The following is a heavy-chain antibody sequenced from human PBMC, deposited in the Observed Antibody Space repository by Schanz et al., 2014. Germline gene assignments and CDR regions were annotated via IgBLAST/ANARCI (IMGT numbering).Heavy chain of an antibody. CDR3: ARGRGGNTGYEAADY. J-gene: IGHJ4*02. Sequence: QVQLVQSGGEVKKPGASVNISCKASGYTFTTYALNWVRQAPGQGLEWMGWINSNTGNPTYAPAFTGRFVFSLDTSVSTAYLQIIGLQAEDSAVFYCARGRGGNTGYEAADYWGQGTRVTVSS. CDR2: INSNTGNP. V-gene: IGHV7-4-1*02. D-gene: IGHD5-12*01. CDR1: GYTFTTYA.